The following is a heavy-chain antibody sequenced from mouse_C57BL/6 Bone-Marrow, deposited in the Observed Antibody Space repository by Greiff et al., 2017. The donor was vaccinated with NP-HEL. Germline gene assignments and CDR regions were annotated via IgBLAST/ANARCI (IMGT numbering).Heavy chain of an antibody. CDR2: IYPGDGDT. J-gene: IGHJ2*01. Sequence: QVQLQQSGAELVKPGASVKISCKASGYAFSSYWMNWVKQKPGKGLEWIGQIYPGDGDTNYNGKFKGKATLTADKSSSTAYMKLSSLTSEDSAVYYCARYYGVSYYLDFWGQGTTLTVSS. V-gene: IGHV1-80*01. CDR3: ARYYGVSYYLDF. D-gene: IGHD1-1*01. CDR1: GYAFSSYW.